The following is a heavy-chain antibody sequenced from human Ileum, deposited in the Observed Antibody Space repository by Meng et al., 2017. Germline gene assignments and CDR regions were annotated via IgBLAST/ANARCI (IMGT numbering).Heavy chain of an antibody. V-gene: IGHV4-39*01. CDR1: GGSVTSSSYD. J-gene: IGHJ5*02. CDR2: ITYTGNS. D-gene: IGHD2-2*01. CDR3: AGQPTSSGAGYSWFDP. Sequence: QPQPQEPGPGLVKPTETPSLTCIVSGGSVTSSSYDWGWIRQPPGKGLEWIGGITYTGNSYTTPSLKTRLTTSLDTSKNQFSLRLNSLTAADTAVYYCAGQPTSSGAGYSWFDPWGQGILVTVSS.